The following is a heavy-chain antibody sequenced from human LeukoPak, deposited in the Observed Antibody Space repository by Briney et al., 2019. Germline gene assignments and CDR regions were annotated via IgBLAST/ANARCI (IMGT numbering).Heavy chain of an antibody. J-gene: IGHJ4*02. CDR3: ARHGTGYSSGWFYN. Sequence: SETLSLTCTVSGGSISSTNYYWGWIRQPPGKGLEWIESLSYTGSTYYNPSLTSRVTITVDTSRNHLSLKLSSVTAADTAVYYCARHGTGYSSGWFYNWGQGTLVTVSS. V-gene: IGHV4-39*01. CDR2: LSYTGST. D-gene: IGHD6-19*01. CDR1: GGSISSTNYY.